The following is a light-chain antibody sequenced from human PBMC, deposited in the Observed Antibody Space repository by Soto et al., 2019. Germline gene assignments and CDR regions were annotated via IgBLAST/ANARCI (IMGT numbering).Light chain of an antibody. Sequence: ESVLTQSPGTLSLSPWAGATLCFRGSQSVSKNYLAWYQQKPGQAPRLXIYGASSRDTGILDRFSGSGSGTEFTLTISRLEPEDFAVYYCRQHGGSTITFCQGTRLEI. J-gene: IGKJ5*01. CDR1: QSVSKNY. CDR3: RQHGGSTIT. CDR2: GAS. V-gene: IGKV3-20*01.